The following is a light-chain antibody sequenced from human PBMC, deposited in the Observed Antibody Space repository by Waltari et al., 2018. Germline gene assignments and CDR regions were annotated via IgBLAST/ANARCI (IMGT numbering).Light chain of an antibody. Sequence: QTVVTQEPSLSVSPGGTVTLTCALSSGSLSTTSYATWYQQTPGQAPRTLVYKANARSSGVPDRFSGSILGNTAALTITGAQADDESDYYCALYMGSGIWVFG. CDR1: SGSLSTTSY. CDR2: KAN. J-gene: IGLJ3*02. CDR3: ALYMGSGIWV. V-gene: IGLV8-61*01.